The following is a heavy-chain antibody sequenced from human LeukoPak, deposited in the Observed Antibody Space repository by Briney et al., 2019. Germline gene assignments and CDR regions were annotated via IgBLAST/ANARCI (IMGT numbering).Heavy chain of an antibody. V-gene: IGHV3-7*01. CDR2: IKQDGSEK. D-gene: IGHD6-19*01. Sequence: PGGSLRLSCAASGFIFSSYWMSWVRQAPGKGLEWVANIKQDGSEKYYVDSVKGRFTISRENAKNTLYLQMNSLSAEDTAVYYCARGVAVAGTDSWGQGTLVTVSS. J-gene: IGHJ4*02. CDR3: ARGVAVAGTDS. CDR1: GFIFSSYW.